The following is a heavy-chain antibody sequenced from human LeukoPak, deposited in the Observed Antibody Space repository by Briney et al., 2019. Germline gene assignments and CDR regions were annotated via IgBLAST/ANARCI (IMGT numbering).Heavy chain of an antibody. J-gene: IGHJ3*02. CDR2: LYYSGST. V-gene: IGHV4-59*08. Sequence: KPSETLSLTCTVSGGSISGYFWSWIRQPPGKGLELLGYLYYSGSTNYNPSLKSRVTVSVDTSKDQFSLRLSSVTAADTAVYYCARLLAVAGGDAFDIWGQGKMVTVSS. CDR1: GGSISGYF. CDR3: ARLLAVAGGDAFDI. D-gene: IGHD6-19*01.